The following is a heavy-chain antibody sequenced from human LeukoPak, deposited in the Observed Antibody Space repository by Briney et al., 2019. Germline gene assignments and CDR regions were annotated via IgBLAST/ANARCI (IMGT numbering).Heavy chain of an antibody. CDR2: ISGSGNT. J-gene: IGHJ4*02. V-gene: IGHV3-23*01. D-gene: IGHD2-21*01. CDR3: AKAPVTTCSGAYCYPFDY. Sequence: GGSLRLSCAASGFTFSSYAMSWVRRAPGKGLEWVSAISGSGNTYHADSVKGRFTISRDSSKNTLYLQMNRLRAEDAAVYYCAKAPVTTCSGAYCYPFDYWGQGTLVTVSS. CDR1: GFTFSSYA.